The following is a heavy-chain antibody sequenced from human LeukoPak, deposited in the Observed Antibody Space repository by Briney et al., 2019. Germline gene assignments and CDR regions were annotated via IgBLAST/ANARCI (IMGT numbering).Heavy chain of an antibody. J-gene: IGHJ4*02. CDR1: GFTFSSYG. Sequence: GGSLRLSCAASGFTFSSYGMHWVRQAPGKGLEWVAFIRYDGSNKYYADSVKGRFTISRDNSKNTLYLQMNSLRAEDTAVYYCAKDRGQYCSSTSCYAIVYWGQGTLVTVSS. V-gene: IGHV3-30*02. CDR2: IRYDGSNK. CDR3: AKDRGQYCSSTSCYAIVY. D-gene: IGHD2-2*01.